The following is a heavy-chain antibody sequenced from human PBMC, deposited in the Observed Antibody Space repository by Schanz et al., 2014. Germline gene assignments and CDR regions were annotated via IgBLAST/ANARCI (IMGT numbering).Heavy chain of an antibody. CDR3: ARDTAQSCIGPSCFEYFQH. CDR1: GFTFSSYG. V-gene: IGHV3-33*01. J-gene: IGHJ1*01. CDR2: IWYDGSNK. Sequence: QVHLVESGGGVVQPGRSLRLSCAASGFTFSSYGMHWVRQAPGRGLEWVALIWYDGSNKYYAESVKGRFTISRDNPKNSLYLQMNSLRAEDTALYYCARDTAQSCIGPSCFEYFQHWGQGALVTVSS. D-gene: IGHD2-2*01.